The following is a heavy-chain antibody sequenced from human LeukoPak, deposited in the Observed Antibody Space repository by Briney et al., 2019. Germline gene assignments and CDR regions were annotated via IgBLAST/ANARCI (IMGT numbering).Heavy chain of an antibody. Sequence: ASVKVSCKASGYTFTSYGISWVRQAPGQGLEWMGWISAYNGNTNYAQKLQGRVTMTTDTSTITAYMELRSLRSDDTAVYYCARDLVSNYEAYYMDVWGKGTTVTVSS. CDR3: ARDLVSNYEAYYMDV. J-gene: IGHJ6*03. D-gene: IGHD4-11*01. V-gene: IGHV1-18*01. CDR1: GYTFTSYG. CDR2: ISAYNGNT.